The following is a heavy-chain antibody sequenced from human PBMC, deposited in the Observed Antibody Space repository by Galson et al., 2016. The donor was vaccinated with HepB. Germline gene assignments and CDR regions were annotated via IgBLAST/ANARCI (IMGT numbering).Heavy chain of an antibody. V-gene: IGHV3-21*01. CDR2: ISASSNFI. CDR1: GFAFSGFY. CDR3: VRVAWEQLGPFHFDY. D-gene: IGHD1-26*01. J-gene: IGHJ4*02. Sequence: SLRLSCAASGFAFSGFYMIWVRQAPGKGPEWVSSISASSNFINYADSVNGRFTISRDNGKNSLYLQLNGLRVEDTAVYYCVRVAWEQLGPFHFDYWGQGTLVTVSS.